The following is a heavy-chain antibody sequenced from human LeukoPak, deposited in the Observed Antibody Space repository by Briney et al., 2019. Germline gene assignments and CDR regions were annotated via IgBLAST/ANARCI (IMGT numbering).Heavy chain of an antibody. CDR1: GGSFRSDY. D-gene: IGHD3-3*01. CDR3: ARASSTSRFLEPKDAFDI. J-gene: IGHJ3*02. Sequence: SETLSLTCTVSGGSFRSDYWCWIRQPAGKGLELIGRIYTIGSTNYNPSLKRRVTMSVDTSKNQFSLKLSSVTAADTAVYYCARASSTSRFLEPKDAFDIWGQGTMVTVSS. CDR2: IYTIGST. V-gene: IGHV4-4*07.